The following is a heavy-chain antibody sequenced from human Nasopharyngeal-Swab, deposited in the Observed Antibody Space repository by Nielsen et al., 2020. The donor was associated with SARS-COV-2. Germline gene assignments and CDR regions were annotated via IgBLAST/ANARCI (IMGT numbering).Heavy chain of an antibody. CDR3: ARSGTTKYGLDV. V-gene: IGHV4-4*07. CDR1: GGSISGYF. D-gene: IGHD1-1*01. CDR2: VYTSGST. J-gene: IGHJ6*01. Sequence: SETLSLTCSVSGGSISGYFLSWIRQPAGEGLEWIGRVYTSGSTNYNTSLKSRVTISIDMSKNQFSLELRSVTVADTAFYYCARSGTTKYGLDVWGQGTTVIVSS.